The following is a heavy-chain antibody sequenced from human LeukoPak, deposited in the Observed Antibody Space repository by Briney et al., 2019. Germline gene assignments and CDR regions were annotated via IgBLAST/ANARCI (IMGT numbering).Heavy chain of an antibody. CDR1: GYTFTGYY. D-gene: IGHD6-19*01. J-gene: IGHJ4*02. Sequence: ASVKVSRKASGYTFTGYYMHWVRQAPGQGREWMGWINPNRGGTNYAQKFQGRVTMTRDTSISTAYMELSRLRSDDTAVYYCARDYYPSGWYGYWGQGTLVTVSS. CDR2: INPNRGGT. V-gene: IGHV1-2*02. CDR3: ARDYYPSGWYGY.